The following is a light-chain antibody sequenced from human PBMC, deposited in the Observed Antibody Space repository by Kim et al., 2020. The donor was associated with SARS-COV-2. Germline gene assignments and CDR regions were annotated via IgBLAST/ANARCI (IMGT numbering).Light chain of an antibody. Sequence: EIVLTQSPGTLSLSPGERATLSCRASQSVSSNYLAWYQQKPGRAPRLLIYGASSRATGIPDRFSGRGSGTDFTLTISRLEPEDFAVYYCQHYGSSPGSTFGQGTKLEI. V-gene: IGKV3-20*01. CDR3: QHYGSSPGST. CDR2: GAS. J-gene: IGKJ2*01. CDR1: QSVSSNY.